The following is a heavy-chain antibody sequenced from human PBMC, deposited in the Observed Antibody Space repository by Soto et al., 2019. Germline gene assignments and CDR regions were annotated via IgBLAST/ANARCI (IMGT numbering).Heavy chain of an antibody. V-gene: IGHV5-10-1*01. Sequence: PGESLKISCKGSGYSFTSYWISWVRQMPGKGLEWMGRIDPSDSYTNYSPSFQGHVTISADKPISTAYLQWSSLKASDTAMYYCASRRNYDSSGYGVDYYGMDVWGQGTTVTVSS. CDR2: IDPSDSYT. CDR3: ASRRNYDSSGYGVDYYGMDV. CDR1: GYSFTSYW. D-gene: IGHD3-22*01. J-gene: IGHJ6*02.